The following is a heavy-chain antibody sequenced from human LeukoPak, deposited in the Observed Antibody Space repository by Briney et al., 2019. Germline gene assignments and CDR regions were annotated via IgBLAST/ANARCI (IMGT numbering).Heavy chain of an antibody. CDR1: GFIFSTHA. V-gene: IGHV3-23*01. J-gene: IGHJ4*02. D-gene: IGHD2-15*01. CDR3: ARGYCSGGSCTWGLFDS. Sequence: GGSLRLSCVASGFIFSTHAMSWVRLAPGRGLEWVSTISDSGGSTYYTGSVKGRFTISRDNSMSTLSLQMKSLRVEDTALYYCARGYCSGGSCTWGLFDSWGQGTLVTVSS. CDR2: ISDSGGST.